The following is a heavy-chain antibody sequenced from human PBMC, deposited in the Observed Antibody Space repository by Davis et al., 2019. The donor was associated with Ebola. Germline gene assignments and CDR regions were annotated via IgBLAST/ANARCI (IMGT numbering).Heavy chain of an antibody. Sequence: PGGSLRLSCAASGFTFSSYAMHWVRQAPGKGLEWVAVISYDGSNKYYADSVKGRFTISRDNSKNTLYLQMNSLRAEDTAVYYCAREGGGSGSYDRGYYYGMDVWGQGTTVTVSS. CDR1: GFTFSSYA. J-gene: IGHJ6*02. D-gene: IGHD3-10*01. CDR3: AREGGGSGSYDRGYYYGMDV. CDR2: ISYDGSNK. V-gene: IGHV3-30-3*01.